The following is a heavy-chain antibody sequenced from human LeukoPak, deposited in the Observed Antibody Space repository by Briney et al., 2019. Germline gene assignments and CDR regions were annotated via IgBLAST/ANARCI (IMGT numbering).Heavy chain of an antibody. CDR1: GFTFSSYA. CDR3: AKRLAGAKGDDY. Sequence: GGSLRLSCAASGFTFSSYAMSWVRQAPGKVLERVSAISGSGGSTYYADSVKGRFTISRDNSKNTLYLQMNSLRAEDTAVYYCAKRLAGAKGDDYWGQGTLVTVSS. J-gene: IGHJ4*02. CDR2: ISGSGGST. V-gene: IGHV3-23*01. D-gene: IGHD1-26*01.